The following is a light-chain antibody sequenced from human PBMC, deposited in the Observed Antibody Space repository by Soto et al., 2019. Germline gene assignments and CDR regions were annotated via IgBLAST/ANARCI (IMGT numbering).Light chain of an antibody. CDR2: EVT. CDR3: GSYSSTDTPFV. J-gene: IGLJ1*01. Sequence: QSVLAQPSSVSWSPGQSITISCTGTSTDVCGYNYVSWYQHHSGKAPKLLIYEVTNRPSGISDRFSGSKSVNTASLTISGLQAEDESDYYCGSYSSTDTPFVFGTGTKVTVL. CDR1: STDVCGYNY. V-gene: IGLV2-14*01.